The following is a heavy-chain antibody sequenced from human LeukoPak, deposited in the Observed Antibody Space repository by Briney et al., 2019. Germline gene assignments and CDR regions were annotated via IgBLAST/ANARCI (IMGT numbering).Heavy chain of an antibody. V-gene: IGHV3-74*01. CDR2: INSDGSST. D-gene: IGHD2-8*01. CDR3: ARGPTNGQAFDY. Sequence: QAGGSLRLSCAASGFTFSSYWMHWVRQAPGKGLVWVSRINSDGSSTSYADSVKGRFTISRDNAKNTLYLQMDSLRAEDTAVYYCARGPTNGQAFDYWGQGTLVSVSS. CDR1: GFTFSSYW. J-gene: IGHJ4*02.